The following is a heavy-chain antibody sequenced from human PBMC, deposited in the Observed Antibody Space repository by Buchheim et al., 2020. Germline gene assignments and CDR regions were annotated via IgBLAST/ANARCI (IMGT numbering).Heavy chain of an antibody. CDR2: ISGSGGST. Sequence: EVQLLESGGGLVQPGGSLRLSCAASGFTFSSYAMSWVRQAPGKGLEWVSAISGSGGSTYYADSVKGRFTISRDNSKNTLYLQMNSLRAEDMALYDCPRDLHYTMVRGVDGMDVWGQGTT. V-gene: IGHV3-23*01. D-gene: IGHD3-10*01. CDR3: PRDLHYTMVRGVDGMDV. J-gene: IGHJ6*02. CDR1: GFTFSSYA.